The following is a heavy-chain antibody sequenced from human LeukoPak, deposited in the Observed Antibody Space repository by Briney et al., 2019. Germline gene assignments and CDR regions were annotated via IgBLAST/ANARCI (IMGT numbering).Heavy chain of an antibody. Sequence: SETLSLTCTVSGASLSSSTDYWGWIRQPPGKGLEWIANIYYSGSTYYNPSLKSRVTISVDTSKNQFSLKLSSVTAADTAVYYCAKDRGLVVIPAAVDHWGQGTLVTVSS. D-gene: IGHD2-2*01. CDR2: IYYSGST. CDR1: GASLSSSTDY. J-gene: IGHJ4*02. CDR3: AKDRGLVVIPAAVDH. V-gene: IGHV4-39*02.